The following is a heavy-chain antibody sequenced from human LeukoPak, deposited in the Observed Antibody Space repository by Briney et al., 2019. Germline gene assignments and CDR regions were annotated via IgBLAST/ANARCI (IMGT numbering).Heavy chain of an antibody. CDR3: ARGNGYSGYEDY. CDR1: GYTFTSYG. V-gene: IGHV1-18*01. J-gene: IGHJ4*02. CDR2: ISTYNGNS. D-gene: IGHD5-12*01. Sequence: ASVKVSCKASGYTFTSYGITWVRQAPGQGLEWMGWISTYNGNSNYAQKLQGRVTMTTDTSTSTAYMELRSLRSEDTAVYYYARGNGYSGYEDYWGQGTLVTVSS.